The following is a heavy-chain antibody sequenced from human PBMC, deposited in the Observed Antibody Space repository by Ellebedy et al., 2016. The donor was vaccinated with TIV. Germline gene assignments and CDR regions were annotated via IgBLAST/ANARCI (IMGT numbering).Heavy chain of an antibody. CDR2: INAGNGNR. J-gene: IGHJ4*02. V-gene: IGHV1-3*01. CDR1: GYTFTSYA. CDR3: ARDLSD. Sequence: AASVKVSCKASGYTFTSYAMHWVRQAPGQRLEWMGWINAGNGNRMYSQNFQGRVTISSDTSASTAYMELSSLGSEDTAVDYCARDLSDWGPGTVVTVSS.